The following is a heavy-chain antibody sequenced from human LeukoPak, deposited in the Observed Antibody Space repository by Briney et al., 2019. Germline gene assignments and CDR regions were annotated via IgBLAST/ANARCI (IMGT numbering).Heavy chain of an antibody. V-gene: IGHV1-69*04. J-gene: IGHJ4*02. CDR2: IIPILGIA. D-gene: IGHD6-13*01. Sequence: AAVNVSCKASGGTFSSYAISWVRQAPGQGLEWVGRIIPILGIANYAQKFQGRVTLTTDTSTRTAYMELRGLRSDDTAVYYCAREYSSNWLYYFDFWGQGTLVTVSS. CDR3: AREYSSNWLYYFDF. CDR1: GGTFSSYA.